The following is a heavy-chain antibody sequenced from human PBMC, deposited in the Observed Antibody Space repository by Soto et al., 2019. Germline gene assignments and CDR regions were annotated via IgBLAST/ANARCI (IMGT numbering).Heavy chain of an antibody. J-gene: IGHJ6*02. CDR3: ARDLLYYDILTGEYYYYVMDV. V-gene: IGHV4-30-4*01. CDR2: IYYSGST. CDR1: GGPISSGDYY. Sequence: TRSVTGTVAGGPISSGDYYWSWNRQPPGKGLEWIGYIYYSGSTYYNPSLKSRVTISVDTSKNQFSLKLISVTAADKAVYYCARDLLYYDILTGEYYYYVMDVWGQGTTVT. D-gene: IGHD3-9*01.